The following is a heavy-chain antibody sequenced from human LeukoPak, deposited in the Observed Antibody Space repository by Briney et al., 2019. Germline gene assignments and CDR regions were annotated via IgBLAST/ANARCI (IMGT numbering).Heavy chain of an antibody. Sequence: PGGSLRLSCAASGFTFSSYAMSWVRQAPGKGLEWVSAISGSGGSTYYADSVKGRFTFSRDNSKNTLYLQMDSLRAEDTAVYYCARDSGSYYNDPYGMDVWGQGTTVTVSS. V-gene: IGHV3-23*01. CDR2: ISGSGGST. D-gene: IGHD3-10*01. CDR1: GFTFSSYA. J-gene: IGHJ6*02. CDR3: ARDSGSYYNDPYGMDV.